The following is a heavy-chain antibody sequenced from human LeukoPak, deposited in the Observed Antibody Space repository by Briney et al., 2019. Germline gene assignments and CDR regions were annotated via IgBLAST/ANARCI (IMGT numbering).Heavy chain of an antibody. J-gene: IGHJ4*02. Sequence: PSETLSLTCTVSGGSISSYYWGWIRQPPGKGLEWIGSIYYSGSTYYNPSLKSRVTISVDTSKNQFSLKLSSVTAADTAVYYCARQFPYSSRPFIWGQGTLVTVSS. CDR1: GGSISSYY. D-gene: IGHD6-13*01. V-gene: IGHV4-39*01. CDR3: ARQFPYSSRPFI. CDR2: IYYSGST.